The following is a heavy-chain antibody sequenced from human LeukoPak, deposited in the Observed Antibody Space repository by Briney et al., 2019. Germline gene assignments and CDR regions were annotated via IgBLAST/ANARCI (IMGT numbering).Heavy chain of an antibody. J-gene: IGHJ4*02. D-gene: IGHD3-10*01. Sequence: PGGSLRLSCAASGFTFSSYWMSWVRQAPGKGLEWVANIKQDGSEKYYVDSVKGRFTISRDNAKNSLYLQMNSLRAEDTAVYYCAREGVWFGELLGDYWGQGTLVTVSS. CDR2: IKQDGSEK. V-gene: IGHV3-7*01. CDR1: GFTFSSYW. CDR3: AREGVWFGELLGDY.